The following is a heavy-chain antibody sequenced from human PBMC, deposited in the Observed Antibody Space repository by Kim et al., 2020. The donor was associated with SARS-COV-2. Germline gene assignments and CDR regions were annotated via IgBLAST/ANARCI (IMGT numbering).Heavy chain of an antibody. V-gene: IGHV3-30*04. Sequence: GGSLRLSCAASGFTFNSYALHWVRQAPGKGLEWVAVITYDASTTYYADSLKGRFTISRDNSKNMLYLQMNSLRVEDTAVYYCSRGTYYYCSGSYHPPDY. CDR1: GFTFNSYA. CDR3: SRGTYYYCSGSYHPPDY. D-gene: IGHD3-10*01. J-gene: IGHJ4*01. CDR2: ITYDASTT.